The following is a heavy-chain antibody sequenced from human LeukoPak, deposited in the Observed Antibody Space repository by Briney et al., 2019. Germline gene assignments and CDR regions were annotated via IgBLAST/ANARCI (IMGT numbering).Heavy chain of an antibody. Sequence: GGSLRLSRAASGFTFRSYRMNWVRQAPGTGLEWVSSISSRSSYIYYADSVKGRFTISRDSYKNTLYLQMNSLRAEDTAGYYCAKAPYCSSSKCYLGYYMDVWGKGTKVTVSS. CDR1: GFTFRSYR. CDR3: AKAPYCSSSKCYLGYYMDV. D-gene: IGHD2-2*01. CDR2: ISSRSSYI. V-gene: IGHV3-21*01. J-gene: IGHJ6*03.